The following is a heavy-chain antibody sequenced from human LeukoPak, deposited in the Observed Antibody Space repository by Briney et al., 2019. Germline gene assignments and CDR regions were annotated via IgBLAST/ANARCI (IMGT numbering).Heavy chain of an antibody. Sequence: GASVKVSCKASGYTFTGYYMHWVRQAPGQGLEWMGWINPNSGGTNYAQKFQGRVTMTRDTSISTAYMELSRLRSDDTAVYYCASVDSGYNNWFDPWGQGTLVTVSS. J-gene: IGHJ5*02. CDR1: GYTFTGYY. D-gene: IGHD5-12*01. CDR3: ASVDSGYNNWFDP. V-gene: IGHV1-2*02. CDR2: INPNSGGT.